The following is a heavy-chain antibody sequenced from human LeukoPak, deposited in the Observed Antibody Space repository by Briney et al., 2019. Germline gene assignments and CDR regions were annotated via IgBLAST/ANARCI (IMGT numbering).Heavy chain of an antibody. D-gene: IGHD6-19*01. Sequence: PSETLSLTCTVSGGSLSSYYWSWIRQPPGKGLKWIGYIYYSGSTNYNPSLKSRVTISVDTSKNQFSLKLSSVTAADTAVYYCARVTIAVAGTAVDYWGQGTLVTVSS. CDR3: ARVTIAVAGTAVDY. CDR1: GGSLSSYY. V-gene: IGHV4-59*01. J-gene: IGHJ4*02. CDR2: IYYSGST.